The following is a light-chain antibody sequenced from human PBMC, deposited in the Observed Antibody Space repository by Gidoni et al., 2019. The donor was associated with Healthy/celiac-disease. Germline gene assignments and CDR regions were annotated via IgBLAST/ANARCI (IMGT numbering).Light chain of an antibody. Sequence: EIVMTQSPATLSVSPGERATLSCRASQSVSSNLAWYQQKPGQAPRLLIYGASTRAAGIPARFGGSGSGPEFTLTLSSLQSEDFAVYYCQQYNNWPSWTFGQGTKVEIK. CDR1: QSVSSN. CDR2: GAS. CDR3: QQYNNWPSWT. V-gene: IGKV3-15*01. J-gene: IGKJ1*01.